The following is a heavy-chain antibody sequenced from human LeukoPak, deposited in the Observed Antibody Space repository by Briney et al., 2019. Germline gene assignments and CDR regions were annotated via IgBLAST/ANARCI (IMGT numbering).Heavy chain of an antibody. CDR2: IYENGGTT. V-gene: IGHV3-23*01. J-gene: IGHJ4*02. CDR1: GFTFRSHA. CDR3: AKDFRIGYSAHFDY. Sequence: GGSLRLSCVGSGFTFRSHAMSWDRQAPEKGLEFVSGIYENGGTTYYADSVKGRFSISRDNSKNTLYLQMDSLRGEDTAVYYCAKDFRIGYSAHFDYWGQGALVTVSS. D-gene: IGHD2-21*01.